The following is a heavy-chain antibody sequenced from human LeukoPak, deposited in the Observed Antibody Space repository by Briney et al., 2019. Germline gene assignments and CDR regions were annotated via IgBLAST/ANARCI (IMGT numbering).Heavy chain of an antibody. CDR2: IESDASRT. CDR1: GFTLSDHW. Sequence: GGSLRLSCVASGFTLSDHWMYWVRQGPGRGLAHVSRIESDASRTTYADSVKGRFIISRDDAKNTMYLQMNSLRGEDTAAYYCVKGGHKLDIQTTHYYYGLDVWGQGTTVAVSS. V-gene: IGHV3-74*03. CDR3: VKGGHKLDIQTTHYYYGLDV. D-gene: IGHD4-17*01. J-gene: IGHJ6*02.